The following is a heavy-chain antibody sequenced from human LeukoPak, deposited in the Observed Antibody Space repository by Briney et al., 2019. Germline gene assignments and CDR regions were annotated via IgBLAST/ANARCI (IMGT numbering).Heavy chain of an antibody. CDR1: GGSISSYY. Sequence: SETLSLTCTVSGGSISSYYWSWIRQPPGKGLEWIGYIYYSGSTNYNPSLKSRVTISVDTSKNQFSLKLSSVTAADTAVYYCARARARYSGSCYGYYFDYWGQGTLVTVSS. J-gene: IGHJ4*02. CDR3: ARARARYSGSCYGYYFDY. V-gene: IGHV4-59*01. CDR2: IYYSGST. D-gene: IGHD1-26*01.